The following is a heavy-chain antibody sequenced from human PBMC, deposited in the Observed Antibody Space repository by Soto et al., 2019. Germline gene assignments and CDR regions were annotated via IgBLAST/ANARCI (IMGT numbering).Heavy chain of an antibody. CDR1: GFTFSSYA. J-gene: IGHJ6*02. Sequence: GGSLRLSCAASGFTFSSYAMHWVRQAPGKGLEWVAVISYDGSNKYYADSVKGRFTISRDNSKNTLYLQMNSLRAEDTAVYYCARAWYHCSSPSCYFHPYYYGMDVWGQGTTVTVSS. CDR3: ARAWYHCSSPSCYFHPYYYGMDV. V-gene: IGHV3-30-3*01. CDR2: ISYDGSNK. D-gene: IGHD2-2*01.